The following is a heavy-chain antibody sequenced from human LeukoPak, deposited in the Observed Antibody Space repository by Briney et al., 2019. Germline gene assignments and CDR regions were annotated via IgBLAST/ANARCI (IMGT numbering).Heavy chain of an antibody. CDR3: ARHPLGNYYDFWSGYPNWFDP. Sequence: SETLSLTCTVSGGSISSSRYYWGWIRQPPGKGLEWIGSIYYSGSTYYNPSLNSRVTISVDKSKNQFSLQLSSVTAADMAVYSCARHPLGNYYDFWSGYPNWFDPWGQGTLVTVSS. D-gene: IGHD3-3*01. J-gene: IGHJ5*02. V-gene: IGHV4-39*01. CDR2: IYYSGST. CDR1: GGSISSSRYY.